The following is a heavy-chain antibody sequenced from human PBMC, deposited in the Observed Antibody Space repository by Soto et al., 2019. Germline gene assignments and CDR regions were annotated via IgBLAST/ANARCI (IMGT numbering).Heavy chain of an antibody. CDR1: GGSISSWCYY. Sequence: PSETLXLTYTVSGGSISSWCYYWSWIRQHPGKGLEWIGYIYYSGSTYYNPSLKSRVTISVDTSKNQFSLKLSSVTAADTAVYYCASDSYGSLGLDYWGQGTLVTVSS. D-gene: IGHD5-18*01. J-gene: IGHJ4*02. CDR2: IYYSGST. CDR3: ASDSYGSLGLDY. V-gene: IGHV4-31*03.